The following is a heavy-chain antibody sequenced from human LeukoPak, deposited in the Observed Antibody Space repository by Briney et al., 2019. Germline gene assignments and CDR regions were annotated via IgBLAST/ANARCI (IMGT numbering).Heavy chain of an antibody. CDR2: IKSNTAGGTT. CDR3: STLGYFDWKSSIYFDY. CDR1: GFSFSNAW. J-gene: IGHJ4*02. Sequence: GGSLRLSCEASGFSFSNAWMSWVRQAPGKGLEWVGRIKSNTAGGTTDYAAPVKGRFTISRDDSKNTLYLQMHRLNTEDTAVYYCSTLGYFDWKSSIYFDYWGQGTLVTVSS. D-gene: IGHD3-9*01. V-gene: IGHV3-15*01.